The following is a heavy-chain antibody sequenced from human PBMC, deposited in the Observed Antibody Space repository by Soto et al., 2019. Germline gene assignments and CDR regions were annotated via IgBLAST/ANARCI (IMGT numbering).Heavy chain of an antibody. CDR3: ARGSTEYSSSSSGLYYFDY. CDR1: GYTFTGDY. D-gene: IGHD6-6*01. V-gene: IGHV1-2*04. Sequence: QVQLVQSGAEVKKPGASVKVSCKASGYTFTGDYMHWVRQAPGQGLEWMGWINPNSGGTNYAQKFQGWVTMTRDTSISTAYMELSRLRSDDTAVYYCARGSTEYSSSSSGLYYFDYWGQGTLVTVSS. J-gene: IGHJ4*02. CDR2: INPNSGGT.